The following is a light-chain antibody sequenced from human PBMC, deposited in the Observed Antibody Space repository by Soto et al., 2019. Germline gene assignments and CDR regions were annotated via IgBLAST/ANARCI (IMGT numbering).Light chain of an antibody. V-gene: IGKV1-5*03. J-gene: IGKJ4*01. Sequence: DIQMTQSPSTLSASVGDRVTITCRASQSISSWLAWYQQKPGKAPKLLIYKASSLKSGVPSRFSGSGSGTEFTLTISSLQPDDFATYYCQQYSTYSTFGGGTMVEIK. CDR3: QQYSTYST. CDR2: KAS. CDR1: QSISSW.